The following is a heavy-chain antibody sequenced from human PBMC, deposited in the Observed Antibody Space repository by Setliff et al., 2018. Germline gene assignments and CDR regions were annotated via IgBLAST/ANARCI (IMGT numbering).Heavy chain of an antibody. CDR3: ARDSGGSRLYNFWSGYSPY. J-gene: IGHJ4*02. CDR1: EFTFRNYY. D-gene: IGHD3-3*01. Sequence: GGSLRLSCAASEFTFRNYYMHWLRRVPEKGLEWVSYISSSGRTIYYADSVKGRFTISRDNAKNSLYLQMNSLRAEDTAVYYCARDSGGSRLYNFWSGYSPYWGQGTLVTVSS. CDR2: ISSSGRTI. V-gene: IGHV3-11*04.